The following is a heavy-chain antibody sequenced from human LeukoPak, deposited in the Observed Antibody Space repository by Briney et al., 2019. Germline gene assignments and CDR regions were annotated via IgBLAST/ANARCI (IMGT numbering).Heavy chain of an antibody. CDR3: TTDSKKLITMVRD. V-gene: IGHV3-15*01. D-gene: IGHD3-10*01. CDR2: IKSKTDGGTT. J-gene: IGHJ4*02. CDR1: GFTFSNAW. Sequence: GGSLRLSCAASGFTFSNAWMSWVRQAPGKGLEWVGRIKSKTDGGTTDYAAPVKGRFTISRDDSKNTLYLQMNCLKTEDTAVYYCTTDSKKLITMVRDWGQGTLVTVSS.